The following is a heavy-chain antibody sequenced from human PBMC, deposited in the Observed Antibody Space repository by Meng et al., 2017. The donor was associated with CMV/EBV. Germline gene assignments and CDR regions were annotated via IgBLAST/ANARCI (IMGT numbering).Heavy chain of an antibody. V-gene: IGHV1-69*05. D-gene: IGHD3-9*01. CDR1: TFTSYY. Sequence: TFTSYYMHWVRQAPGQGLEWMGGIIPIFGTANYAQKFQGRVTITTDESTSTAYMELSSLRSEDTAVYYCARVAYYDILTGYDNWFDPWGQGTLVTVSS. CDR3: ARVAYYDILTGYDNWFDP. CDR2: IIPIFGTA. J-gene: IGHJ5*02.